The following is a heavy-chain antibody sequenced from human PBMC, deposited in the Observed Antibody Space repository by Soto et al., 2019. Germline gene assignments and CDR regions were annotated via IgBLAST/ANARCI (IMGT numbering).Heavy chain of an antibody. J-gene: IGHJ4*02. CDR1: GFSFDDYA. V-gene: IGHV3-9*01. CDR2: ITWSSGYI. Sequence: GGSLRLSCAASGFSFDDYAMHWVRQAPGRGLEWVSGITWSSGYIGYADSVKGRFTISKDNAKNSLYLKMNSLRPEDTAVYYCAKGTYDSSGYYTAPDYWGQGTLVTVS. CDR3: AKGTYDSSGYYTAPDY. D-gene: IGHD3-22*01.